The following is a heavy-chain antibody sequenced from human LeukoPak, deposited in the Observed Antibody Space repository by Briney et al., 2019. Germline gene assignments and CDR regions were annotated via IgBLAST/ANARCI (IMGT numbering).Heavy chain of an antibody. V-gene: IGHV4-30-4*02. D-gene: IGHD5-18*01. CDR2: IYYSGST. CDR1: GGSISSGDYY. J-gene: IGHJ4*02. Sequence: SETLSLTRTVSGGSISSGDYYWSWIRQPPGKGLEWIGYIYYSGSTYYNPSLKSRVTISVDTSKNQFSLKLSSVTAADTAVYYCARVGDYSYGNYWGQGTLVTVSS. CDR3: ARVGDYSYGNY.